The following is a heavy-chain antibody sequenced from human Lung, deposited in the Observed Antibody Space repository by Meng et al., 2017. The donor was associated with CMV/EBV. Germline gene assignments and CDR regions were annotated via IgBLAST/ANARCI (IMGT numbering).Heavy chain of an antibody. CDR1: GGYIRWYY. D-gene: IGHD5-24*01. J-gene: IGHJ1*01. V-gene: IGHV4-4*07. CDR2: IYTSWST. CDR3: ASGSRDEAFQY. Sequence: QVERQEPAPGVLKPSQSLSLSGTVSGGYIRWYYWSWLRQPAGKGLEWIVRIYTSWSTNSHPSLMSRVTISVDTSKNQFSLKLISVTAADTALYYCASGSRDEAFQYWGQGTLVTVSS.